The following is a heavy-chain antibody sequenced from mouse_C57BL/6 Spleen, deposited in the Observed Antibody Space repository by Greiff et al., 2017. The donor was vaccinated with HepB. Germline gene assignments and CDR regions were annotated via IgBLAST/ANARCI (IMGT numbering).Heavy chain of an antibody. V-gene: IGHV5-17*01. CDR3: ARREYYGSTFDY. Sequence: EVMLVESGGGLVKPGGSLKLSCAASGFTFSDYGMHWVRQAPEKGLEWVAYISSGSSTIYYADTVKGRFTISRDNAKNTLFLQMTSLRSEDTAMYYCARREYYGSTFDYWGQGTTLTVSS. CDR1: GFTFSDYG. CDR2: ISSGSSTI. J-gene: IGHJ2*01. D-gene: IGHD1-1*01.